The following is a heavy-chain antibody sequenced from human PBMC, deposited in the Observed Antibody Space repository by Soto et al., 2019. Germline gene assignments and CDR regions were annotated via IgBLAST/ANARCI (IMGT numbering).Heavy chain of an antibody. J-gene: IGHJ4*02. CDR2: IYYSGST. CDR3: ARLSHYYGSGSLLLDY. D-gene: IGHD3-10*01. Sequence: SETLSLTCTVSGGSISSYYWSWIRQPPRKGLEWIGYIYYSGSTNYNPSLKSRVTISVDTSKNQFSLKLSSVTAADTAVYYCARLSHYYGSGSLLLDYWGQGTLVTVSS. CDR1: GGSISSYY. V-gene: IGHV4-59*08.